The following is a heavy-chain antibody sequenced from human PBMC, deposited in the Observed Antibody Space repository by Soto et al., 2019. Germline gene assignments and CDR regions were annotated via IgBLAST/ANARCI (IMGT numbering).Heavy chain of an antibody. CDR1: GFTFSSYA. J-gene: IGHJ6*02. D-gene: IGHD3-3*01. Sequence: HPGGSLRLSCAASGFTFSSYAMHWVRQAPGKGLEWVAVISYDGSNKYYADSVKGRFTISRDNSKNTLYLQMNSLRAEDTAVYYWSRDNDFWSGSIGRDVWGQGTTVTVSS. CDR2: ISYDGSNK. CDR3: SRDNDFWSGSIGRDV. V-gene: IGHV3-30-3*01.